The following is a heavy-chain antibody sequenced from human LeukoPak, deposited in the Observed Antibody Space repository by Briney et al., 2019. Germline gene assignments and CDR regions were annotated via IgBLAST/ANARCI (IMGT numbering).Heavy chain of an antibody. V-gene: IGHV3-30-3*01. CDR1: GFTFSSYA. CDR2: ISYDGSNK. CDR3: ASLPNSQEDY. J-gene: IGHJ4*02. D-gene: IGHD2/OR15-2a*01. Sequence: GGSLRLSCADSGFTFSSYAMHWVRQAPGKGLEWVAVISYDGSNKYYADSVKGRSTISRDNSKNTLYLQMNSLRAEDTAVYYCASLPNSQEDYWGQGTLVTVSS.